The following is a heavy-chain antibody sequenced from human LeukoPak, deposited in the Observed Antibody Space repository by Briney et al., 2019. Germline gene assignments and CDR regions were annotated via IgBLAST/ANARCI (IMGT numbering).Heavy chain of an antibody. CDR1: GFTFSTYG. J-gene: IGHJ4*02. CDR3: AKGLAAGSQYFDY. Sequence: GGSLRLSCAASGFTFSTYGMSWVRQAPGKGLEWVSAVGSDGINTAYADSVKSRFTISRDNSKNTLYLQLNSLRAEDTAVYYCAKGLAAGSQYFDYWGQGTLVTVSS. D-gene: IGHD6-25*01. V-gene: IGHV3-23*01. CDR2: VGSDGINT.